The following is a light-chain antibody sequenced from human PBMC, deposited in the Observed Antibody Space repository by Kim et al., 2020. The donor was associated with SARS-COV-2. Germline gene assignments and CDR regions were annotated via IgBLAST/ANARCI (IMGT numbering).Light chain of an antibody. CDR2: GAS. J-gene: IGKJ2*01. CDR3: QQYNRWPYT. V-gene: IGKV3-15*01. CDR1: QSVSTN. Sequence: EIVMTQSPATPSVSPGERATLFCRASQSVSTNVAWYQQKPGQAPRLLIFGASPRATGVPARFSGSGSGTDFTLTIGGLQSEDFAVYFCQQYNRWPYTFGQGTKLEI.